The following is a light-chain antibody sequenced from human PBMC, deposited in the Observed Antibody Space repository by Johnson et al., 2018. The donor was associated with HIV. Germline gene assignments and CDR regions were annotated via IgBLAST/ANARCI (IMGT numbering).Light chain of an antibody. CDR2: ENN. Sequence: QSVLTQPPSVSAAPGQKVTISCSGSSSNIGNNYVSWYQQLPGTAPKLLFYENNKRPSGIPDRFSGSKSGTSATLGITGLQTGDEADYYCGTWDSSLSVLYVFGTGTKVTVL. CDR3: GTWDSSLSVLYV. V-gene: IGLV1-51*02. CDR1: SSNIGNNY. J-gene: IGLJ1*01.